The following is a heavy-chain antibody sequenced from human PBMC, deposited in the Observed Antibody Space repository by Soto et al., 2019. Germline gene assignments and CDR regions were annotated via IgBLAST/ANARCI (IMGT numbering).Heavy chain of an antibody. V-gene: IGHV3-30-3*01. CDR2: ISYDGSNK. D-gene: IGHD1-26*01. CDR1: GFTFSSYA. CDR3: ARDLPEVEYSGSWGFDY. J-gene: IGHJ4*02. Sequence: GGSLRLSCAASGFTFSSYAMHWVRQAPGKGLEWVAVISYDGSNKYYADSVKGRFTISRDNSKNTLYLQMNSLRAEDTAVYCCARDLPEVEYSGSWGFDYWGQGTLVTVSS.